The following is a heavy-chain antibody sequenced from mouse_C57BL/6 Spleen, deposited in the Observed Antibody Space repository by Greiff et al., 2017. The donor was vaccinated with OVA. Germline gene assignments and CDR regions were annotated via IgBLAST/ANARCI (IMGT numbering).Heavy chain of an antibody. J-gene: IGHJ4*01. CDR2: ISSGSSTI. D-gene: IGHD1-1*01. CDR1: GFTFSDYG. Sequence: EVHLVESGGGLVKPGGSLKLSCAASGFTFSDYGMHWVRQAPEKGLEWVAYISSGSSTIYYADTVKGRFTISRDNAKTTLFLQMTSLRSEDTAMYYCARKYYGRGGAMDDWGQGTSVTVSS. CDR3: ARKYYGRGGAMDD. V-gene: IGHV5-17*01.